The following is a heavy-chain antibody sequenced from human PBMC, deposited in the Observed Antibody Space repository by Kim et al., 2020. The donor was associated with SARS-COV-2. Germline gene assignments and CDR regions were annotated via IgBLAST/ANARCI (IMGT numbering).Heavy chain of an antibody. J-gene: IGHJ3*02. V-gene: IGHV4-34*01. D-gene: IGHD5-18*01. CDR1: GGSFSGYY. Sequence: SETLSLTCAVYGGSFSGYYWSWIGQPPGKGLEWIGEINHSGSTNYNPSLKSRVTISVDTSKNQFSLKLRSVTAADTAVYYCARGLPLRVTVDAFDIWGQGTMVTVSS. CDR3: ARGLPLRVTVDAFDI. CDR2: INHSGST.